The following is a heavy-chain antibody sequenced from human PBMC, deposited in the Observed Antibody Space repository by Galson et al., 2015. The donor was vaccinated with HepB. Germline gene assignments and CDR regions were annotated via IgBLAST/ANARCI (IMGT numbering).Heavy chain of an antibody. CDR2: INTNTGNP. D-gene: IGHD5-12*01. J-gene: IGHJ3*02. CDR3: ARVYSGYAGSPDAFDI. CDR1: GYTFTSYA. Sequence: SCKASGYTFTSYAMNWVRQAPGQGLEWMGWINTNTGNPTYAQGFTGRFVFSLDTSVSTAYLQISSLKAEDTAVYYCARVYSGYAGSPDAFDIWGQGTMVTVSS. V-gene: IGHV7-4-1*02.